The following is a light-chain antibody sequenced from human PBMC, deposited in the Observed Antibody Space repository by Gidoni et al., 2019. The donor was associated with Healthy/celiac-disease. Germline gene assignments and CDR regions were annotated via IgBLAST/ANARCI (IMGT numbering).Light chain of an antibody. Sequence: QSVLTQPPSVSAAPGQKVTISCSGSSSNIGNNYVSWYQQLPGTAPKLLIYDNNKRPSVIPDRFSGSKSGTSATLGITGLQTGAEADYYCGTWDSSLSTWVFGGGTKLTVL. CDR1: SSNIGNNY. CDR2: DNN. CDR3: GTWDSSLSTWV. J-gene: IGLJ3*02. V-gene: IGLV1-51*01.